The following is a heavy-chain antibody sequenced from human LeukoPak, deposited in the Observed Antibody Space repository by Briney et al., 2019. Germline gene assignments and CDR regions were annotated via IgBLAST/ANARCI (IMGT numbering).Heavy chain of an antibody. D-gene: IGHD1-26*01. V-gene: IGHV4-59*08. CDR2: IHYNGIT. CDR3: ARHISSGGTYAHFDY. Sequence: SETLSLTCTVSGSMYNYYWSWIRQPPGKGLEWIGYIHYNGITNYNPSLKSRVTMSLDTSKNQVSLKLNSVTAADTAVYYCARHISSGGTYAHFDYWGQGTLVTVSS. CDR1: GSMYNYY. J-gene: IGHJ4*02.